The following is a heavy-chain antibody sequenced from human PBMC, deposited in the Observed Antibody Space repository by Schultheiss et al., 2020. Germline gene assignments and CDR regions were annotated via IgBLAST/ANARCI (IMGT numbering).Heavy chain of an antibody. J-gene: IGHJ4*02. CDR1: GFIFSNSW. CDR3: ITESSSGLGY. D-gene: IGHD6-19*01. Sequence: GGSLRLSCAASGFIFSNSWMSWVRQLPGKGLEWVGRIKSKIDGGTTDYTAPLKGRFTISRDDSKNMFYLQMNSLKTEDTAFYYCITESSSGLGYWGQGTLVTVSS. V-gene: IGHV3-15*01. CDR2: IKSKIDGGTT.